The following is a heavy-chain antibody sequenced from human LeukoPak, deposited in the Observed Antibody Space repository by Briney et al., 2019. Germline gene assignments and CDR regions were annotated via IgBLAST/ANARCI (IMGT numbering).Heavy chain of an antibody. D-gene: IGHD4-23*01. CDR2: ISYDGSNK. J-gene: IGHJ3*02. CDR3: AREGLTSTPNNAFDI. CDR1: GFTFSSYG. Sequence: PGRSLRLSCAASGFTFSSYGMHWVRQAPGKGLEWVAVISYDGSNKYYADSVKGRFTISRDNFKSTLYLQMDSLRVEDTAVYYCAREGLTSTPNNAFDIWGQGSVVTVSS. V-gene: IGHV3-30*03.